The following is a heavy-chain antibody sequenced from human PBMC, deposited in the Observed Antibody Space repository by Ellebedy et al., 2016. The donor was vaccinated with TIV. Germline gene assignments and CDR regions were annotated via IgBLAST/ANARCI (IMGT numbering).Heavy chain of an antibody. CDR1: GSSITGYY. J-gene: IGHJ4*02. CDR2: LYHGGDT. CDR3: ARAIAVPGRAGWAPFDY. Sequence: MPSETLSLTCTVSGSSITGYYWIWIRQSPGKGLEWMGYLYHGGDTTYNPSPKRRVTISLDKSKNQITLSLRSVTAADTAVYFCARAIAVPGRAGWAPFDYWGRGTLVTVSS. V-gene: IGHV4-59*01. D-gene: IGHD6-19*01.